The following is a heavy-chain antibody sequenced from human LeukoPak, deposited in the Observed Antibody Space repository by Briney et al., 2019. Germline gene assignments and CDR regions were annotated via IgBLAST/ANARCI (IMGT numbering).Heavy chain of an antibody. Sequence: ASVKVSCKASGYNFIGYYMHWVRQAPGQGLEWMGWINPHNGGTNYAQKFQGRVTMTRDTSINTAYMELSRLRSDDTAVYYCARGLDLCSGYTCLNYYYYYMDVWGKGTTVTVSS. CDR1: GYNFIGYY. J-gene: IGHJ6*03. CDR3: ARGLDLCSGYTCLNYYYYYMDV. D-gene: IGHD3-22*01. V-gene: IGHV1-2*02. CDR2: INPHNGGT.